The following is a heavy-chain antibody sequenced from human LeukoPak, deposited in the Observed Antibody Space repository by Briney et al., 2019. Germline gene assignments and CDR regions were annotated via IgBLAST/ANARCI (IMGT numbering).Heavy chain of an antibody. V-gene: IGHV3-74*01. CDR2: INSDGSST. J-gene: IGHJ4*02. Sequence: QPGGSLRLSCAASGFTFSSYWMHWVRQAPGKGLVWVSRINSDGSSTSYADSVKGRFTISRDNSKNTLYLQTNSLRAEDTAVYYCAKVDGSGWYKDGMDYWGQGTLVTVSS. D-gene: IGHD6-19*01. CDR3: AKVDGSGWYKDGMDY. CDR1: GFTFSSYW.